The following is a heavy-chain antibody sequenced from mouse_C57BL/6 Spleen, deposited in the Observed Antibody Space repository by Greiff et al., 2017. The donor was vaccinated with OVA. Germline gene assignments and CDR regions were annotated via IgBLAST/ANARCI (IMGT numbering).Heavy chain of an antibody. Sequence: VHVKQSGAELVRPGASVKLSCTASGFNIKDYYMHWVKQRPEQGLEWIGRIDPEDGDTEYAPKFQGKATMTADTSSNTAYLQLSSLTSEDTAVYYCTTRSNSYYFDYWGQGTTLTVSS. CDR3: TTRSNSYYFDY. J-gene: IGHJ2*01. CDR1: GFNIKDYY. D-gene: IGHD2-5*01. V-gene: IGHV14-1*01. CDR2: IDPEDGDT.